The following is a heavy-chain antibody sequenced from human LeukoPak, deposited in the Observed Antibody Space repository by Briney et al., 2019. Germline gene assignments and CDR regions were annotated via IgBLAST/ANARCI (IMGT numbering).Heavy chain of an antibody. V-gene: IGHV3-7*01. CDR2: IKQDGSEK. D-gene: IGHD2-2*01. Sequence: PGGSLRLSCVASEFTFSSYWMSWVRQAPGKGLEWVANIKQDGSEKYYVDSVKGRFTISRDNAKNSLYLQMNSLRTEDTAVYYCARDWGVPAALDAFDIWGQGTMVTVSS. CDR3: ARDWGVPAALDAFDI. CDR1: EFTFSSYW. J-gene: IGHJ3*02.